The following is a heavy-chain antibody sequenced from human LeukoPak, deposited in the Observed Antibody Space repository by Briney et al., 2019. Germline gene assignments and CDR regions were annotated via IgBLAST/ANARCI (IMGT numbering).Heavy chain of an antibody. D-gene: IGHD2-15*01. J-gene: IGHJ3*02. CDR3: VRDCCGTPHVVDGFDI. CDR1: VFSFTDYP. V-gene: IGHV3-7*05. Sequence: GGSLRLSCATSVFSFTDYPMNWVSQAPWKWPHCIANIKQDGSEKKYLDSVRGRFTFSRDNAKYSLYLQMNSLRVEETAVYYCVRDCCGTPHVVDGFDIWGQGTMVTVSS. CDR2: IKQDGSEK.